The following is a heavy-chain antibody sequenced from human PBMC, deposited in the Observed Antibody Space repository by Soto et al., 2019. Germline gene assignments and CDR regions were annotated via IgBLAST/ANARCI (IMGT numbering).Heavy chain of an antibody. CDR2: IRSKSNNYAT. Sequence: GGSLRLSCAASGFTFSGSAMHWVRQASGKGLEWVGRIRSKSNNYATAYAASVKGRFTISRDDSKNTAYLQMNSLKTEDTAVYYCTRLYYDSSGYPLPDVWGQGTTVTVSS. CDR1: GFTFSGSA. CDR3: TRLYYDSSGYPLPDV. J-gene: IGHJ6*02. D-gene: IGHD3-22*01. V-gene: IGHV3-73*01.